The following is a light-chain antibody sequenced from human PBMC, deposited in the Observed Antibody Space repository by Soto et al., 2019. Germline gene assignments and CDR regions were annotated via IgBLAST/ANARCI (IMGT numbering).Light chain of an antibody. J-gene: IGLJ2*01. Sequence: QSALTQPASVSGSPGQSTTISCTGTSSDIGAYNHISWYQQHPGKAPKLMIYDVSNRPSGVSDRFSGFKSGNTASLTISGLQGEDEADYYCSSPASRSTLIFGGGTKLTVL. CDR1: SSDIGAYNH. CDR2: DVS. CDR3: SSPASRSTLI. V-gene: IGLV2-14*03.